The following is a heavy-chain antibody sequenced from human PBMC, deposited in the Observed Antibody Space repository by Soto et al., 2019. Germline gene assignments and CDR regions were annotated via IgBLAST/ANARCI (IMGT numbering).Heavy chain of an antibody. CDR3: ARQRDYYDSSGDSYFDY. J-gene: IGHJ4*02. V-gene: IGHV4-34*01. D-gene: IGHD3-22*01. CDR2: INHSGST. CDR1: GGSFSGSY. Sequence: SETLSLTCAVYGGSFSGSYWTWIRQPPGTGLEWIGEINHSGSTNYNPSLKSRVTISVDTSKNQFSLKLSSVTAADTALYYCARQRDYYDSSGDSYFDYWGLGTLVTVSS.